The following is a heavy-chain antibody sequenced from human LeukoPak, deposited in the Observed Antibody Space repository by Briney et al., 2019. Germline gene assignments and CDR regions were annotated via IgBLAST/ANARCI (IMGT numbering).Heavy chain of an antibody. V-gene: IGHV1-2*02. J-gene: IGHJ4*02. CDR3: AKAGQTSASSFPHDY. CDR1: GYTFTDYY. Sequence: GASVKVSCKASGYTFTDYYMHWVRQAPGQGLEWMGWINPNSGGTNYAQKFQGRITMTRDTSISTAYMELSRLKSDDTAVYYCAKAGQTSASSFPHDYWGQGTLVTVSS. CDR2: INPNSGGT. D-gene: IGHD6-6*01.